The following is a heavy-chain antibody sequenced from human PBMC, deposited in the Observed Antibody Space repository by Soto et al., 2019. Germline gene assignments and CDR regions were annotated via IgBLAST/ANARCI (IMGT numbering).Heavy chain of an antibody. CDR1: GYSFTSYW. V-gene: IGHV5-51*01. Sequence: GESLKISCKGSGYSFTSYWNGWVRQMPGKGLEWMGIIYPGDSDTKYNPSFQGQVTISADKSITTTYLRWTSLKASDTAIYYCAASIFYYGMDVWGQGTTVTVSS. CDR3: AASIFYYGMDV. CDR2: IYPGDSDT. J-gene: IGHJ6*02.